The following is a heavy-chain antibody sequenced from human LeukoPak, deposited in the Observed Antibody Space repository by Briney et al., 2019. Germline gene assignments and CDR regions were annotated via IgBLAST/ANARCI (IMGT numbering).Heavy chain of an antibody. CDR1: GYSISSGYY. CDR2: MYHSGST. J-gene: IGHJ3*02. D-gene: IGHD2-2*01. V-gene: IGHV4-38-2*01. CDR3: AKNCSSTSCYWNDAFDI. Sequence: PSETLSLTCAVSGYSISSGYYWGWIRQPPGKGLEGIASMYHSGSTYYNPSLKSRVTISVDTSKNQFSLKLSSVTAADTAVYYCAKNCSSTSCYWNDAFDIWGQGTMVTVSS.